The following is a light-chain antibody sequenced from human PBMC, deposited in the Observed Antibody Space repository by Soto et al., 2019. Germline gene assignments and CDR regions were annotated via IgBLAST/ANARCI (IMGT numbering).Light chain of an antibody. CDR2: YDK. Sequence: SSELTQPPSVSVAPGKTARISCGGKNIGSKSVQWYQKKPGQGPVLVMFYDKDRPSGIPERFSGSNSGNTATLTISRVEGGDEADYYCQVWDTGDDYLVFGGGTKLTVL. CDR3: QVWDTGDDYLV. V-gene: IGLV3-21*04. J-gene: IGLJ2*01. CDR1: NIGSKS.